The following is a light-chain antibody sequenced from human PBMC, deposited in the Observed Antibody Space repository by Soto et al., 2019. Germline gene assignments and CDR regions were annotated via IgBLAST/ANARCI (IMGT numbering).Light chain of an antibody. CDR2: GAS. Sequence: EIVMTQSPATLSVSPGERATLSCRASQSVSSNLAWYQQKPGQAPRLLIYGASTRATGIPARFSGSRSGTEFTLTSSSLHSEDFAVYYCQQYNNWPYTFGQGTKLEIK. V-gene: IGKV3-15*01. CDR3: QQYNNWPYT. J-gene: IGKJ2*01. CDR1: QSVSSN.